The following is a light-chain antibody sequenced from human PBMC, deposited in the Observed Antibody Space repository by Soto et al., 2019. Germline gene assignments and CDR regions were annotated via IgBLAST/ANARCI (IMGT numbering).Light chain of an antibody. CDR3: QQRSNWQVT. J-gene: IGKJ5*01. Sequence: ILLTQSPVTLSLSPGERATLSWRASQSVSSYLAWYKQKPGQAPRLLIYDASNRATGIPARFSGRGSGTEFTLTISSLEPEDFEVYYCQQRSNWQVTFGQGTRLEIK. CDR1: QSVSSY. CDR2: DAS. V-gene: IGKV3-11*01.